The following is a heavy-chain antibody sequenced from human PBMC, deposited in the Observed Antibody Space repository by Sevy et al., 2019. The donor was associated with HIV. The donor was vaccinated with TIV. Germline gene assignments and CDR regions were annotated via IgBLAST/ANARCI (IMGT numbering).Heavy chain of an antibody. V-gene: IGHV3-23*01. D-gene: IGHD5-18*01. Sequence: GGSLRLSCAASDFIFSTYAMSWVRQAPGKGPEWVSGISGSGDSTYYANSVKGRFTISRDNSKNTLYLQMNSLRAEDTAVYYCRRGDTLDYWGQGTLVTVSS. CDR1: DFIFSTYA. CDR2: ISGSGDST. J-gene: IGHJ4*02. CDR3: RRGDTLDY.